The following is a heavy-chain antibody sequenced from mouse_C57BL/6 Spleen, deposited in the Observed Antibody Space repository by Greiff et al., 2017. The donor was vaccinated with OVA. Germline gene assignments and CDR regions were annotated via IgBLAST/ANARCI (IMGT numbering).Heavy chain of an antibody. J-gene: IGHJ3*01. Sequence: EVKLVESEGGLVQPGSSMKLSCTASGFTFSDYYMAWVRQVPEKGLEWVANINYDGSSTYYLDSLKSRFIISRDNAKNILYLQMSSLKSEDTATYYCARLDGYSFAYWGQGTLVTVSA. CDR1: GFTFSDYY. CDR3: ARLDGYSFAY. CDR2: INYDGSST. V-gene: IGHV5-16*01. D-gene: IGHD2-3*01.